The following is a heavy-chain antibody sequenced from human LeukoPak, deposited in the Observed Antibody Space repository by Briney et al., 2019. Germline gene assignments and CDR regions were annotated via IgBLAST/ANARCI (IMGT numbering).Heavy chain of an antibody. CDR2: MNPNSGNT. J-gene: IGHJ6*03. D-gene: IGHD6-13*01. Sequence: ASVKVSCKASGYTFTGYYMHWVRQATGQGLEWMGWMNPNSGNTGYAQKFQGRVTITRNTSISTAYMELSSLRSEDTAVYYCARVGSSSWYYYYYMDVWGKGTTVTVSS. CDR3: ARVGSSSWYYYYYMDV. V-gene: IGHV1-8*03. CDR1: GYTFTGYY.